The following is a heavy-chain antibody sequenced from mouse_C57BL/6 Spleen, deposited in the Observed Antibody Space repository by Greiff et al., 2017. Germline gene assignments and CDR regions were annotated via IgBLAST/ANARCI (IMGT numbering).Heavy chain of an antibody. V-gene: IGHV1-72*01. CDR3: AREDYGYAMDY. CDR1: GYTFTSYW. J-gene: IGHJ4*01. D-gene: IGHD1-1*02. Sequence: VQLQQPGAELVKPGASVQLSCKASGYTFTSYWMHWVKQRPGRGLAWIGRIAPNSGGTKYNEKFKSKATLTVDQPSSTAYMQLSSLTSEDSAVYYCAREDYGYAMDYWGQGTSVTVSS. CDR2: IAPNSGGT.